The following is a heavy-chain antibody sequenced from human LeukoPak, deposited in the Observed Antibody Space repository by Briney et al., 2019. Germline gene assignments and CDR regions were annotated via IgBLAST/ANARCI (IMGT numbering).Heavy chain of an antibody. CDR3: ARVAEYYYDSSGPFDY. CDR1: GYTFTSYY. D-gene: IGHD3-22*01. V-gene: IGHV1-46*01. CDR2: INPSGGST. J-gene: IGHJ4*02. Sequence: ASVKVSCKASGYTFTSYYMHWVRQAPGQGLEWVGIINPSGGSTSYAQKFQGRVTMTRDTSTSTVYMELSSLRSEDTAVYYCARVAEYYYDSSGPFDYWGQGTLVTVSS.